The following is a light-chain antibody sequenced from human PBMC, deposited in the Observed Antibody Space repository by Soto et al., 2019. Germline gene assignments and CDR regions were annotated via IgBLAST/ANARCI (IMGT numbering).Light chain of an antibody. CDR2: AAS. CDR3: QQYNSYPRT. V-gene: IGKV1-8*01. CDR1: QGISSY. Sequence: AIRMTQSPSSFSASTGDRVTITCRASQGISSYLAWYQQKPGEAPKLLIYAASTLQTAVPSRFSGSGSGTDFTLTISCLQSEDFATYYCQQYNSYPRTFGQGTKVEVK. J-gene: IGKJ1*01.